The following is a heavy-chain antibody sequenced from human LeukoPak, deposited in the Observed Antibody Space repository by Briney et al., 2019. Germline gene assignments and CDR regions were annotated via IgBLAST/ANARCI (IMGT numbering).Heavy chain of an antibody. J-gene: IGHJ4*02. CDR2: INHSGST. Sequence: SETLSLTCAVYGGSFSGYYWSWIRQPPGKGLEWIGEINHSGSTNYNPSLKSRVTISVDTSKNQFSLKLSSVTAADTAVYYCARGQAYYDFWSGYYFSFDYWGQGTLVTVSS. V-gene: IGHV4-34*01. D-gene: IGHD3-3*01. CDR1: GGSFSGYY. CDR3: ARGQAYYDFWSGYYFSFDY.